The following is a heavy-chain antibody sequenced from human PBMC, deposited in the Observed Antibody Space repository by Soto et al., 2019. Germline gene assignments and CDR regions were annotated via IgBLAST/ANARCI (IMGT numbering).Heavy chain of an antibody. Sequence: PSETLSLTCTVSGGSISSGGYYWSWIRQHPGKGLEWIGYIYYSGSTYYNPSLKSRVTISVDTSKNQFSLQLNSVTPEDTAVYYCARDHCSGGSCYSNPFDYWGQGTLVTVS. CDR2: IYYSGST. J-gene: IGHJ4*02. CDR3: ARDHCSGGSCYSNPFDY. D-gene: IGHD2-15*01. CDR1: GGSISSGGYY. V-gene: IGHV4-31*03.